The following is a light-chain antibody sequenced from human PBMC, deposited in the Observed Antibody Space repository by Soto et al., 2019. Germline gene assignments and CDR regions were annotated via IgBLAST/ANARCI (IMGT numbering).Light chain of an antibody. V-gene: IGKV4-1*01. Sequence: DIVMTQSPDSLAVSLGERATINCKSSQSVLSRSNSLNYLAWYQQKSGQPPKLLIYWASTRESGVPDRFTGSGSGTDFTLTISSLQAEDVAVYYCQQYYSNPRTFGQGTKLEI. CDR1: QSVLSRSNSLNY. J-gene: IGKJ2*01. CDR2: WAS. CDR3: QQYYSNPRT.